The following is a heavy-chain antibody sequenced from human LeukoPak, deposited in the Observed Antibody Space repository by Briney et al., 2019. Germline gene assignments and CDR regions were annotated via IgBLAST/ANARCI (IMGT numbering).Heavy chain of an antibody. CDR3: ARDGALSYGVQGGFDY. Sequence: VASVKVSCKASGYTFTSYDINWVRQATGQGLEWMGWMNPNSGNTGYAQKFQGRVTMTRNTSISTAYMELSSLRSEDTAVYYCARDGALSYGVQGGFDYWGQGTLVTVSS. D-gene: IGHD5-18*01. V-gene: IGHV1-8*01. CDR1: GYTFTSYD. CDR2: MNPNSGNT. J-gene: IGHJ4*02.